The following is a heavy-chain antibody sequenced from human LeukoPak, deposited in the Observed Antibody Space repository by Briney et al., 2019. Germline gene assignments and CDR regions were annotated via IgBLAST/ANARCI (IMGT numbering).Heavy chain of an antibody. Sequence: GGSLRLSCAASEFSVGSNYMTWVRQAPGKGLEWVSLIYSGGSTYYADSVKGRFTISRDNSKNTLYLQMNSLRAEDTAVYYCARRGSLNGDYRIDYWGQGTLVTVSS. CDR2: IYSGGST. CDR1: EFSVGSNY. D-gene: IGHD4-17*01. J-gene: IGHJ4*02. CDR3: ARRGSLNGDYRIDY. V-gene: IGHV3-66*04.